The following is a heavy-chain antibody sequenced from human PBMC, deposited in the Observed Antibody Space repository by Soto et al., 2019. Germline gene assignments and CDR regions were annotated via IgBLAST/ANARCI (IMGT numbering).Heavy chain of an antibody. CDR3: ARVSGQITIFVMDV. V-gene: IGHV4-59*08. Sequence: SETLSLTCTVSGGSISSYYWSWIRQPPGKGLEWIGYIYYSGSTNYNPSLKSRVTISVDTSKNQFSLKLSSVTAADTAVYYCARVSGQITIFVMDVWGKGTTVTSP. J-gene: IGHJ6*03. CDR2: IYYSGST. CDR1: GGSISSYY. D-gene: IGHD3-3*01.